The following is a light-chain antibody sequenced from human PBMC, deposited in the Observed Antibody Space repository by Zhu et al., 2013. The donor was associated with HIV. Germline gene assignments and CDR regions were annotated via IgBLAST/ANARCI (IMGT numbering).Light chain of an antibody. Sequence: DIQMTQSPSAVSASVGDRITITCRASQDIGNYLVWFQQKPGQVPKRLIYGASSLQSGVPSRFSGRGSGTDFTLTITSLQPEDFTTYYCQQFNSYPHNFGQGTMLEIK. CDR1: QDIGNY. V-gene: IGKV1-17*03. J-gene: IGKJ2*01. CDR2: GAS. CDR3: QQFNSYPHN.